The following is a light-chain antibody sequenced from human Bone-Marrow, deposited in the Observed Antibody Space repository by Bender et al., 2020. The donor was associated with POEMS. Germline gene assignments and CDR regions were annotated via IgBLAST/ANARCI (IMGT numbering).Light chain of an antibody. CDR2: EVI. Sequence: SALTQPPSVSWSPGQSVTISCTTPSTDFGFYNRVCWFRQTPGAAPELLIYEVIYRPSGVPDRFSGSSSGNTASLTISGLQAEDEADYYCSARTTSNIWVFGGGTRLTVL. V-gene: IGLV2-18*02. CDR3: SARTTSNIWV. J-gene: IGLJ3*02. CDR1: STDFGFYNR.